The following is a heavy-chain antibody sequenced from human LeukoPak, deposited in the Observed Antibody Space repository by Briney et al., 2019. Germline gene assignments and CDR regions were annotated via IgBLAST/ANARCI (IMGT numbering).Heavy chain of an antibody. D-gene: IGHD3-3*02. Sequence: GASVKVSCKASGYTFTSYDINWVRQATGQGLEWMGWMNPNSGNTGYAQKFQGRVTMTRNTSISTAYMELSSLRPEDTAVYYCARGHFWSGYYARAYYYYMDVWGKGTTVTVSS. CDR3: ARGHFWSGYYARAYYYYMDV. CDR1: GYTFTSYD. CDR2: MNPNSGNT. V-gene: IGHV1-8*01. J-gene: IGHJ6*03.